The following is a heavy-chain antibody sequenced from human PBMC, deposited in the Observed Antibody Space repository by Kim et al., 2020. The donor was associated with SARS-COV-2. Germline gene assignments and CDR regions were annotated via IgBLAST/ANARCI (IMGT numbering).Heavy chain of an antibody. CDR3: ARGAVVVPAAIRAGAFDI. D-gene: IGHD2-2*01. Sequence: SETLSLTCAVYGGSFSGYYWSWIRQPPGKGLEWIGEINHSGSTNYNPSLKSRVTISVDTSKNQFSLKLSSVTAADTDVYYCARGAVVVPAAIRAGAFDI. J-gene: IGHJ3*02. CDR1: GGSFSGYY. CDR2: INHSGST. V-gene: IGHV4-34*01.